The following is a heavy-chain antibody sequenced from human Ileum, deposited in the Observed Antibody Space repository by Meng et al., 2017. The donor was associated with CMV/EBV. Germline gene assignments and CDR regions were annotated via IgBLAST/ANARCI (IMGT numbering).Heavy chain of an antibody. CDR1: FACSSYA. V-gene: IGHV3-23*03. Sequence: FACSSYAMSWVRQAPGKGLEWVSVIYSGGSSTYYADSVKGRFTISRDNSKNTLYLQMNSLRAEDTAVYYCAKDGGDPYSSSPGDFDYWGQGTLVTVSS. J-gene: IGHJ4*02. CDR2: IYSGGSST. CDR3: AKDGGDPYSSSPGDFDY. D-gene: IGHD6-6*01.